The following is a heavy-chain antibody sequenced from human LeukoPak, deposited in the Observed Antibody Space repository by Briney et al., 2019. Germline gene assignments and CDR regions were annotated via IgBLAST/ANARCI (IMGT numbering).Heavy chain of an antibody. J-gene: IGHJ4*02. CDR3: ARDQSIAGATTVDY. Sequence: GGSLRLSCVVSGVTFSQSWMHWVRQVPGKGLVWVSRINTDGRNTIYADSVEGRFTISRDNAKNTLYLQMNSLRAEDAAVYYCARDQSIAGATTVDYWGKGTLVSVSS. V-gene: IGHV3-74*01. D-gene: IGHD1-26*01. CDR2: INTDGRNT. CDR1: GVTFSQSW.